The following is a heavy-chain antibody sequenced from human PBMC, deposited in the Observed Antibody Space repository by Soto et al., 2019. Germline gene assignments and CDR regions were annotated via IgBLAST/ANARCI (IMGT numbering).Heavy chain of an antibody. CDR2: IYYSGST. V-gene: IGHV4-39*01. D-gene: IGHD3-10*01. CDR1: GGSISSGSYN. CDR3: ARRYYSSGRPRTIDY. Sequence: SETLSLTCTVSGGSISSGSYNWGWIRQPPGKGLEWIGSIYYSGSTYYNPSLKSRVTISVDTPKNQFSLNLTSVTAADTALYYCARRYYSSGRPRTIDYWVQGTLVTVSS. J-gene: IGHJ4*02.